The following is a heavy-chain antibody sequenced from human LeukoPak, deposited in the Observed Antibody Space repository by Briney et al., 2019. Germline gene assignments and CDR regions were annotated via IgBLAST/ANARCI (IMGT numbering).Heavy chain of an antibody. Sequence: PGGSLRLSCAASGFTFSSSAMHWARQAPGRGLVWVSRINSDGSSTTYADSVKGRFTISRDDAKNTLYLQMNSLRAEDTAVYYCARGLSGYSSSLGYWGQGTVVTVSS. V-gene: IGHV3-74*01. CDR3: ARGLSGYSSSLGY. J-gene: IGHJ4*02. CDR2: INSDGSST. D-gene: IGHD6-19*01. CDR1: GFTFSSSA.